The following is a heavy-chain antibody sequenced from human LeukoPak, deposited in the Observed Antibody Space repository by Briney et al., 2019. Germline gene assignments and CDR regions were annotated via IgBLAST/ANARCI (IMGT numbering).Heavy chain of an antibody. J-gene: IGHJ5*02. D-gene: IGHD1-1*01. CDR3: ARALVLDDPACWFDP. V-gene: IGHV4-59*01. CDR2: IYYSGST. Sequence: SETLSLTCTVSGGSISSYYWSWIRQPPGKGLEWIGYIYYSGSTNYNPPLKSRVTISVDTSKNQFSLKLSSVTAADTAVYYCARALVLDDPACWFDPWGQGTLVTVSS. CDR1: GGSISSYY.